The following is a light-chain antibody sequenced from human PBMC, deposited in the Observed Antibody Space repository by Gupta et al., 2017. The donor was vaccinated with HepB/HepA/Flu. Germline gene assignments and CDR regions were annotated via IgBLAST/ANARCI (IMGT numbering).Light chain of an antibody. CDR3: MSYTNNNTLGV. V-gene: IGLV2-14*03. CDR2: AVS. J-gene: IGLJ3*02. CDR1: SSDIGAYNY. Sequence: QSALTQPASVPGSPGQSITISCTGTSSDIGAYNYVSWYQQHPGKAPKLMIYAVSSRPSGLSNRFSGSKSGNTASLSITGLQAEDEGDYYCMSYTNNNTLGVFGGGTKLTVL.